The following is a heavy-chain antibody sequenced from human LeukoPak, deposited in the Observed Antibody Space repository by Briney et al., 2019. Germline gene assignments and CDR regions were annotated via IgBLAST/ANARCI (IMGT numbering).Heavy chain of an antibody. D-gene: IGHD3-22*01. V-gene: IGHV4-39*01. J-gene: IGHJ4*02. CDR2: IYYSGST. CDR1: GGSISSSGYY. Sequence: SETLSLTCTVSGGSISSSGYYWGWLPPPPGKELEWKGSIYYSGSTYYNPSLKSRVTISVDTSKKQFSLKLSSVTAADTTVYYCARRGEGTSMSRFDYWGQGTLVTVSS. CDR3: ARRGEGTSMSRFDY.